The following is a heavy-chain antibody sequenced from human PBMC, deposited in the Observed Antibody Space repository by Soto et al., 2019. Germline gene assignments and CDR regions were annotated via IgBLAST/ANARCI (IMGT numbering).Heavy chain of an antibody. V-gene: IGHV3-23*01. CDR1: GFTFSSYA. Sequence: EVQLLESGGGLVQPGGSLRLSCAASGFTFSSYAMSWVRQAPGKGLEWVSTISSSGGTTYYADSVKGRFTISRDNSKNTLYLQMNSLRAEDTAVYYCAKFHSGNSAHTYTIDPWGQGTLVTVSS. CDR2: ISSSGGTT. J-gene: IGHJ5*02. D-gene: IGHD2-21*02. CDR3: AKFHSGNSAHTYTIDP.